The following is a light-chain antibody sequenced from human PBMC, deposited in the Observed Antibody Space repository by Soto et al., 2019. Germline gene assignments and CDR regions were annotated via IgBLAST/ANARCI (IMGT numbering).Light chain of an antibody. Sequence: DIQMTQSPSTPSGSVGDRVTITCRASQTISSWLAWYQQKPGKAPKLLIYKASTIKSGVPSRFSGSGSGTEFTLTISSLQPDDFATYYCQHYNSYSEAFGQGTKVE. CDR3: QHYNSYSEA. V-gene: IGKV1-5*03. CDR2: KAS. CDR1: QTISSW. J-gene: IGKJ1*01.